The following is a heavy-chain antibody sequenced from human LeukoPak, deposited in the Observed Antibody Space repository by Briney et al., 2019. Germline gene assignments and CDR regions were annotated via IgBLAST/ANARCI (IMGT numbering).Heavy chain of an antibody. D-gene: IGHD3-9*01. J-gene: IGHJ4*02. CDR3: ARGATHHDILTGYFNY. Sequence: SETLSLTCTVSGGSISTYYWNWIRQPPGKGLEWIGYIYYSGSTNYNPSLKSRVTISVDTSKNQFSLNLTSVTAADTAVYYCARGATHHDILTGYFNYWGQGTLVTVSS. V-gene: IGHV4-59*01. CDR2: IYYSGST. CDR1: GGSISTYY.